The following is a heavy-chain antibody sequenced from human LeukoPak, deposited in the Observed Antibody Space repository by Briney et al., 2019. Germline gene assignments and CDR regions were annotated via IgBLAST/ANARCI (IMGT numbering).Heavy chain of an antibody. CDR1: GGSISSGSYY. V-gene: IGHV4-61*01. CDR3: ARHECGGSCYPEDY. J-gene: IGHJ4*02. D-gene: IGHD2-15*01. CDR2: IYYTGNT. Sequence: PSETLSLTCTVSGGSISSGSYYWSWIRQSPGKGLEWIGYIYYTGNTNYNPSLESRVIISVDTSKNQFSLKLSSVTAADTAVYYCARHECGGSCYPEDYRGQGTLVTVSS.